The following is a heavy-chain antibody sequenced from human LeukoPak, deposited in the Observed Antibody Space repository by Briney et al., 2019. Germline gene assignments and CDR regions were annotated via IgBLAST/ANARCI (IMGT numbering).Heavy chain of an antibody. D-gene: IGHD2/OR15-2a*01. V-gene: IGHV3-20*02. J-gene: IGHJ6*02. CDR2: VHLDWENT. Sequence: GGALGLLVGCSGIHFEGFCLTLVRQGSGEGFEWGFVVHLDWENTRFGDAVKGRFTISRDNAKNSLYLEMTNLRAEDTALYRCARGPPDPLEEEPSSMAFDYYHGMDVWGQGTTVIVSS. CDR3: ARGPPDPLEEEPSSMAFDYYHGMDV. CDR1: GIHFEGFC.